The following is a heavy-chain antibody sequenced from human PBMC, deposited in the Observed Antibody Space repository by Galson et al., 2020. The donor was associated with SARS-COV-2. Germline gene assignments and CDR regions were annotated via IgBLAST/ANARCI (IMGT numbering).Heavy chain of an antibody. V-gene: IGHV4-31*03. Sequence: SETKSLTCTVSGGSISSDAYYWTWIRQHPGKGLEYIGHIYYSGSTYYNPSLKSRVTMSLSTSENRFSLEVTSMTAADTAVYYCARGLRSTATFDYWGPGALVTVSS. CDR1: GGSISSDAYY. CDR2: IYYSGST. J-gene: IGHJ4*02. CDR3: ARGLRSTATFDY. D-gene: IGHD2-15*01.